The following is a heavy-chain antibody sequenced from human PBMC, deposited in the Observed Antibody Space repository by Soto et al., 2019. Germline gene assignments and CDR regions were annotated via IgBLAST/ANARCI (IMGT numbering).Heavy chain of an antibody. D-gene: IGHD5-12*01. CDR1: GYTFTDYY. V-gene: IGHV1-2*02. J-gene: IGHJ6*02. Sequence: ASVNVSCKASGYTFTDYYMHWVRQAPGQGLEGMGWINPNSGGTNYAQKFQGRVTMTIDTSISTAYMEQNRMRSDDKAVYYCATDQNHSSGSLGMDVWGLGTPVTVSS. CDR2: INPNSGGT. CDR3: ATDQNHSSGSLGMDV.